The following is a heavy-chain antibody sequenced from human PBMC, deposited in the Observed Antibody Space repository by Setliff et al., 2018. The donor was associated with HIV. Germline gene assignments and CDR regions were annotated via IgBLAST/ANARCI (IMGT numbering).Heavy chain of an antibody. Sequence: SQTLSLTCAISGDSVSSDSAAWNWIRQSPSRGLEWLGRTYYRSRWFNDYAVSVKRRITINPDTSKNQFSLQLNSVTPEDTAVYYCARYSGASSGDWYFDLWGRGTLVTSPQ. V-gene: IGHV6-1*01. CDR1: GDSVSSDSAA. D-gene: IGHD4-17*01. CDR2: TYYRSRWFN. J-gene: IGHJ2*01. CDR3: ARYSGASSGDWYFDL.